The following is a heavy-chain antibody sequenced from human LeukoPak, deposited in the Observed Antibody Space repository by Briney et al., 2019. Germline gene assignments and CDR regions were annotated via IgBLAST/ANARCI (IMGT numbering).Heavy chain of an antibody. CDR3: ARDHGYDILTGSRSPHRLDP. V-gene: IGHV1-18*01. J-gene: IGHJ5*02. CDR1: GYTFTSYG. CDR2: ISAYNGNT. Sequence: ASVKVSCKASGYTFTSYGISWVRQAPGQGLEWMGWISAYNGNTNYAQKLQGRVTMTTDTSTSTAYMELRSLRSDDTAVYYCARDHGYDILTGSRSPHRLDPWGQGTLVTVSS. D-gene: IGHD3-9*01.